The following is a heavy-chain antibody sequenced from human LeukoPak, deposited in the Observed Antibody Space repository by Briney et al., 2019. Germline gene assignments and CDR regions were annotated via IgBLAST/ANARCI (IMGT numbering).Heavy chain of an antibody. CDR3: ARKHCTGTHCYVDY. D-gene: IGHD2-8*02. V-gene: IGHV3-21*01. CDR1: GFTFSSFS. CDR2: ISSSGSYS. J-gene: IGHJ4*02. Sequence: GGSLRLSCAASGFTFSSFSMNWVRQAPGKGLEWVSTISSSGSYSYYADSLKGRFSTSRDNGKNSLYLQMNSLRTEDTAVYYCARKHCTGTHCYVDYWGQGALVTVSS.